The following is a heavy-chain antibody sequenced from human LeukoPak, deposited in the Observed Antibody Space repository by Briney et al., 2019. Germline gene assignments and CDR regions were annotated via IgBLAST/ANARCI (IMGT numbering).Heavy chain of an antibody. CDR1: GFTFSGFS. CDR2: MNEYGSEI. CDR3: ARPRGCGSSRCNNFDY. Sequence: GGSLRLSCAASGFTFSGFSMSWVRQAPGKGLEWVAKMNEYGSEIFYVDSVKGRFTISRDNAKNSLYLQMNRLRAEDTAVYYCARPRGCGSSRCNNFDYWGQGTLVTVSS. V-gene: IGHV3-7*01. J-gene: IGHJ4*02. D-gene: IGHD2-2*01.